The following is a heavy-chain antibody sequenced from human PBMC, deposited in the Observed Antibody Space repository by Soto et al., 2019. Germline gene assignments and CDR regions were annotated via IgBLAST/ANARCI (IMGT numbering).Heavy chain of an antibody. Sequence: QVQLVQSGAEVKKPGASVKVSCKASGYTFTSYGISWVRQAPGQGLEWMGWISAYNGNTNYAQKLQGRVTMTTDTSTGTAYMELRSRRSGDTAVYYCARESSSSCHDYWGQGTLVTVSS. CDR1: GYTFTSYG. D-gene: IGHD6-13*01. CDR3: ARESSSSCHDY. CDR2: ISAYNGNT. V-gene: IGHV1-18*01. J-gene: IGHJ4*02.